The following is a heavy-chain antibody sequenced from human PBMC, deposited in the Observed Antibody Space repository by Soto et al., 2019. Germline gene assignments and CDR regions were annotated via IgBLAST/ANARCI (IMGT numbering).Heavy chain of an antibody. D-gene: IGHD3-9*01. V-gene: IGHV4-59*01. CDR1: GGSISSYY. CDR2: IYYSGST. J-gene: IGHJ4*02. CDR3: ARAHDIDYFDY. Sequence: SETLSLTCTVSGGSISSYYWSWIWQPPGKGLEWIGYIYYSGSTNYNPSLKSRVTISVDTSKNQFSLKLSSVTAADTAVYYCARAHDIDYFDYWGQGTLVTVSS.